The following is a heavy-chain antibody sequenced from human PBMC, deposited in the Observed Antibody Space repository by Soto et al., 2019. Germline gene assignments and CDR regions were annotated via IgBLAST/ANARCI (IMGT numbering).Heavy chain of an antibody. Sequence: GGSLRLSCAASGFTFSSYAMHWVRQAPGKGLEWVAVISYDGSNKYYADSVKGRFTISRDNSKNTLYLQMNSLRAEDTAVYYCARDFPNYGGNFDYWGQGTLVTVSS. J-gene: IGHJ4*02. CDR3: ARDFPNYGGNFDY. D-gene: IGHD4-17*01. CDR2: ISYDGSNK. CDR1: GFTFSSYA. V-gene: IGHV3-30-3*01.